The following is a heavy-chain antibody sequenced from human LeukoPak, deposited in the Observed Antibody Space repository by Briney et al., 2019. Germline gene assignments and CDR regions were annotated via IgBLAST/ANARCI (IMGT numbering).Heavy chain of an antibody. CDR3: AKKVRGPSHPLDF. CDR1: GYTFTGYA. D-gene: IGHD5-12*01. V-gene: IGHV1-2*02. Sequence: VSVKVSCKAPGYTFTGYAIHWVRQAPGQGLEWMGWINPEKRDTGYAHKFQGRVTMTSDTSISTAYMELSSLRSDDTAVYYCAKKVRGPSHPLDFWGQGTLVTVSS. CDR2: INPEKRDT. J-gene: IGHJ4*02.